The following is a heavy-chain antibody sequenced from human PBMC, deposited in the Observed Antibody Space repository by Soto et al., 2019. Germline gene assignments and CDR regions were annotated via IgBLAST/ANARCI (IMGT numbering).Heavy chain of an antibody. Sequence: GGSLRLSCAASGFTFSSYGMHWVRQAPGKGLEWVAVISYDGSNKYYADSVKGRFTISRDNSKNTLYLQMNSLRAEDTAVYYCATAEYSSSFAAARNDYWGQGTLVTVSS. CDR2: ISYDGSNK. CDR1: GFTFSSYG. CDR3: ATAEYSSSFAAARNDY. J-gene: IGHJ4*02. V-gene: IGHV3-30*03. D-gene: IGHD6-6*01.